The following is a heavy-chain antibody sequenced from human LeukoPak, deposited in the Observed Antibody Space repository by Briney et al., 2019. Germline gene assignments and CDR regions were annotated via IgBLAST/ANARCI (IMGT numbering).Heavy chain of an antibody. D-gene: IGHD1-7*01. CDR1: GFTFSNYA. V-gene: IGHV3-23*01. CDR3: ARVEPRWNYDAFDI. CDR2: LSGSGDNT. J-gene: IGHJ3*02. Sequence: GGSLRLSCAASGFTFSNYAMSWVRQAPGKGLEWVSALSGSGDNTYYADSVKGRFTISRDNAKNTLYLQMNSLRAEDTAVYYCARVEPRWNYDAFDIWGQGTMVTVSS.